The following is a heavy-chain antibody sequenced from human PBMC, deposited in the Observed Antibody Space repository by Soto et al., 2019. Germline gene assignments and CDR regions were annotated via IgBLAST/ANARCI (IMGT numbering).Heavy chain of an antibody. CDR3: ARVPAGGSFDY. CDR1: GGSISSGGYY. D-gene: IGHD3-10*01. Sequence: TSETLSLTCTVSGGSISSGGYYWSWIRQHPGKGLEWIGYIYYSGSTYYNPSLKSRVTISVDTSKNQFSLKLSSVTAADTAVYYCARVPAGGSFDYWGQGTLVTVSS. J-gene: IGHJ4*02. V-gene: IGHV4-31*03. CDR2: IYYSGST.